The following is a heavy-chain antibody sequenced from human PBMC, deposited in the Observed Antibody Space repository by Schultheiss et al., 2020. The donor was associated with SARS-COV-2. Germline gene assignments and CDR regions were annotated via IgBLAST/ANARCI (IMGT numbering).Heavy chain of an antibody. Sequence: GESLKISCAASGFTFSSYAMHWVRQAPGKGLEWVAVISYDGSNKYYADSVKGRFTISRDNSKNTLYLQMNSLRAEDTAVYYCAKDGKVAGNVAAFDIWGQGTMVTVSS. CDR1: GFTFSSYA. V-gene: IGHV3-30*04. CDR3: AKDGKVAGNVAAFDI. J-gene: IGHJ3*02. CDR2: ISYDGSNK. D-gene: IGHD6-19*01.